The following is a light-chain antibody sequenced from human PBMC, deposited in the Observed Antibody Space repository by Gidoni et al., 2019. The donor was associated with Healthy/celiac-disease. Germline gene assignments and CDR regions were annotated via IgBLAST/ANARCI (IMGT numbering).Light chain of an antibody. Sequence: DIQLIQSPSSLSAAVGDRVTITCRASQSISSYLNWYQQKPGKAPKILIYAASSLQSGVPSRFSGSGSGTDFTLTISSLQPEDFATYYCQQSYSTPGTFGQGTKVEIK. CDR3: QQSYSTPGT. J-gene: IGKJ1*01. CDR2: AAS. CDR1: QSISSY. V-gene: IGKV1-39*01.